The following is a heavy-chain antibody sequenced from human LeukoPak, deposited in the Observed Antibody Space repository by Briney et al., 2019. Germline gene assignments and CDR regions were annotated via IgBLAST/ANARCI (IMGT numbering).Heavy chain of an antibody. CDR3: ARNRYCSSTSCQYYFDY. J-gene: IGHJ4*02. CDR2: IYYSGST. CDR1: GGSISSSSYY. D-gene: IGHD2-2*01. Sequence: SETLSLTCTVSGGSISSSSYYRGWIRQPPGKGLEWIGSIYYSGSTYYNPSLKSRVTISVDTSKNQFSLKLSSVTAADTAVYYCARNRYCSSTSCQYYFDYWGQGTLVTVSS. V-gene: IGHV4-39*01.